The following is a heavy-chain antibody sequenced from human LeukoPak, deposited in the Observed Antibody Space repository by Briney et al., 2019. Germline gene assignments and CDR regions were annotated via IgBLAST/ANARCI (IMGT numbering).Heavy chain of an antibody. D-gene: IGHD2-2*01. CDR1: GGTFISYA. Sequence: SVTVSCKAPGGTFISYAISWVRQAPGQGLEWMGGIIPIFGTANYAQKFQGRVTINADEYKSTAYMELSSLRSEDTAVYYCARDRPGYHDAFDIWGQGTMVTVSS. J-gene: IGHJ3*02. CDR2: IIPIFGTA. CDR3: ARDRPGYHDAFDI. V-gene: IGHV1-69*01.